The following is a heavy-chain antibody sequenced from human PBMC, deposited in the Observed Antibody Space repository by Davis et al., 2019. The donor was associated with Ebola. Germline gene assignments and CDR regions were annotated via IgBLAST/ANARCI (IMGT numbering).Heavy chain of an antibody. D-gene: IGHD3-9*01. CDR2: ISGNGGSI. Sequence: GESLKISCSASGFTFTTYGFHWIRQAPGEGLEWVSSISGNGGSIYYADSVKGRFTISRDNSKNTLYLQMNSLRAEDTAIYYCAKGNQAGYPTTFDYWGQGTLVTDSS. CDR1: GFTFTTYG. V-gene: IGHV3-23*01. CDR3: AKGNQAGYPTTFDY. J-gene: IGHJ4*02.